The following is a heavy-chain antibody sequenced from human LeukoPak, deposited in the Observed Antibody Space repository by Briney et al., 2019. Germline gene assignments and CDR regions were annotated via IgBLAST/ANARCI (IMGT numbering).Heavy chain of an antibody. CDR1: GFTFSSFA. D-gene: IGHD1-26*01. V-gene: IGHV3-23*01. CDR3: AKDRTVGASYWYFDL. Sequence: GSLRLSCAASGFTFSSFAMSWVRQAPGEGLEWGSAISGSGGSTYYADSVKGRFTISRDNSKNTLYLQMNSLRAEDTAVYYCAKDRTVGASYWYFDLWGRGTLVTVSS. CDR2: ISGSGGST. J-gene: IGHJ2*01.